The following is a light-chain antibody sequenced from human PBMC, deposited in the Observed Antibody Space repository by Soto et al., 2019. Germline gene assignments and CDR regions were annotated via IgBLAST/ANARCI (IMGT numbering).Light chain of an antibody. CDR1: QSVSSQ. J-gene: IGKJ4*01. CDR2: DAS. V-gene: IGKV3-11*01. CDR3: QQRTNWPLT. Sequence: VLTQSPATLSYSPGERATLSCRASQSVSSQLAWYQQKPGQAPRLLIYDASNRATGIPARFSGSGSGTDFTLTISSLEPEDFAVYYCQQRTNWPLTFGGGTKVDIK.